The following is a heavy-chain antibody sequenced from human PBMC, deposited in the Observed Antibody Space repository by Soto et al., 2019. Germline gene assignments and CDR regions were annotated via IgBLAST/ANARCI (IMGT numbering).Heavy chain of an antibody. J-gene: IGHJ6*02. V-gene: IGHV1-69*02. CDR1: GGTFSSYT. Sequence: SVKVSCKASGGTFSSYTISWVRQAPGQGLEWMGRIIPILGIANYAQKFQGRVTITADKSTSTAYMELSSLRSEDTAVYYCNAYYDILTGFSGMDVWGQGTTVTVSS. CDR3: NAYYDILTGFSGMDV. CDR2: IIPILGIA. D-gene: IGHD3-9*01.